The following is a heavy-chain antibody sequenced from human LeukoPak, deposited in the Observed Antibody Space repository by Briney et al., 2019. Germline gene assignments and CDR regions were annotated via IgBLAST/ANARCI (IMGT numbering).Heavy chain of an antibody. D-gene: IGHD5-12*01. CDR3: ATDLKGYGLTYYFDY. J-gene: IGHJ4*02. Sequence: ASVKVSCKVSEYTLTELSMHWVRQAPGKGLEWMGGFDPEDGETIYAQKFQGRVTMTEDTSTDTAYMELSSLRSEDTAVYYCATDLKGYGLTYYFDYWGQGTLVTVSS. CDR2: FDPEDGET. CDR1: EYTLTELS. V-gene: IGHV1-24*01.